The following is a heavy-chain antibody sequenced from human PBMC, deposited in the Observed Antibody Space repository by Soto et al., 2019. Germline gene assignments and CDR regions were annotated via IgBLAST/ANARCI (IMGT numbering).Heavy chain of an antibody. CDR1: GFTFSSYW. Sequence: AGSLRLSCAASGFTFSSYWMHWVRQAPGKGLVWVSRINSDGSSTSYPDSVKGRSTIFRDNAKKTSYKQMNSLRAEDTALYYCARVESSGCFDVWGQGTMVTVSS. D-gene: IGHD6-25*01. CDR3: ARVESSGCFDV. J-gene: IGHJ4*03. V-gene: IGHV3-74*01. CDR2: INSDGSST.